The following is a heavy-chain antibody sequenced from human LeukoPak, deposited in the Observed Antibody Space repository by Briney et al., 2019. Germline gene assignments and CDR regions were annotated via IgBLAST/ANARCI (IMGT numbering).Heavy chain of an antibody. V-gene: IGHV3-30*18. Sequence: PGRSLRLSCAASGFTFSSYGMHWVRQAPGKGLEWVAVISYDGSNKYYADSVKGRFTISRDNSKNTLYLQMNSLRAEDTAVYYCAKDLTSSSPQWGQRTLVTVSS. CDR1: GFTFSSYG. J-gene: IGHJ4*02. CDR3: AKDLTSSSPQ. D-gene: IGHD6-6*01. CDR2: ISYDGSNK.